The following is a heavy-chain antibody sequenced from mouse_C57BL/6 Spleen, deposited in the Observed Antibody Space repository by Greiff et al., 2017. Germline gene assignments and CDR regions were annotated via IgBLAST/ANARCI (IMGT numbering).Heavy chain of an antibody. Sequence: EVQLQQSGPELVKPGASVKISCKASGYSFTGYYMNWVKQSPEKSLEWIGEINPSTGGTTYNQKFKDKATFTVDKSSSTAYMQLKSLTSEDSAVYYCARWIYYYGSGGFDYWGQGTTLTVSS. CDR2: INPSTGGT. CDR3: ARWIYYYGSGGFDY. CDR1: GYSFTGYY. D-gene: IGHD1-1*01. V-gene: IGHV1-42*01. J-gene: IGHJ2*01.